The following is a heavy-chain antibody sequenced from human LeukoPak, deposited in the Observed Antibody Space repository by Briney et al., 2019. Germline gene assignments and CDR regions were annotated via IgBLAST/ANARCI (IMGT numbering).Heavy chain of an antibody. J-gene: IGHJ3*02. CDR3: ARTPIAAAGDAFDI. CDR1: GGSISSYY. V-gene: IGHV4-59*01. Sequence: SETLSLTCTVSGGSISSYYWSWIRQPPGKGLEWIGYIYYSGSTNYNPFLKSRVTISVDTSKNQFSLKLSSVTAADTAVYYCARTPIAAAGDAFDIWGQGTMVTVSS. CDR2: IYYSGST. D-gene: IGHD6-13*01.